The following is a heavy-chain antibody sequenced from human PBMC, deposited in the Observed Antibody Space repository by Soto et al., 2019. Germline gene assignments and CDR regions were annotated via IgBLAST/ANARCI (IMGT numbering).Heavy chain of an antibody. J-gene: IGHJ4*02. Sequence: SETLSLTCAVSGGSISSPNLWTWVRQPPGKGLEWIGEIYHIGSTTFNPSLKSRVTVSVDKSKNHFSLKLSSVTAADTAVYYCARDGGSGWNFDYWGQGTLVTVSS. V-gene: IGHV4-4*02. D-gene: IGHD6-19*01. CDR2: IYHIGST. CDR3: ARDGGSGWNFDY. CDR1: GGSISSPNL.